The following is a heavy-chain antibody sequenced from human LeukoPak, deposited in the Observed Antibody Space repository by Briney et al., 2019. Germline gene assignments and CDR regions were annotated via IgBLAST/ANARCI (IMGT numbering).Heavy chain of an antibody. CDR2: IYYSGST. J-gene: IGHJ4*02. D-gene: IGHD7-27*01. Sequence: SETLSLTCTVSGGSISSYYWSWIRQPPGKGLEWIGYIYYSGSTNYNPSLKSRVPTSVDTSKNQFSLKLSSVTAADTAVYYCARVNWGRFDYWGQGTLVTVSS. CDR3: ARVNWGRFDY. CDR1: GGSISSYY. V-gene: IGHV4-59*01.